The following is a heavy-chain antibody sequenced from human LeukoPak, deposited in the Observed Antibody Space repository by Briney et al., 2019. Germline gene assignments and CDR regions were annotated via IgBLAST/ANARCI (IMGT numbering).Heavy chain of an antibody. D-gene: IGHD6-19*01. CDR2: IGSSSSYI. J-gene: IGHJ4*02. CDR3: AKDRGSYSSGWYYFDY. Sequence: GGSLRLSCAASGFTFSSYSMHWVRQAPGKGLEWVSFIGSSSSYIHYSDSVKGRFTISRDNSKNTLYLQMNSLRAEDTAVYYCAKDRGSYSSGWYYFDYWGQGTLVTVSS. CDR1: GFTFSSYS. V-gene: IGHV3-21*01.